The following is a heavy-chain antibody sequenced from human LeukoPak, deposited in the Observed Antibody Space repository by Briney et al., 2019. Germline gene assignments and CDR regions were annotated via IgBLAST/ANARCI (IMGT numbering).Heavy chain of an antibody. D-gene: IGHD5/OR15-5a*01. J-gene: IGHJ2*01. Sequence: GGSLRLSCAASGFTFSNDCMSWVRQAPGKGLEWVGRIKSKTDGGTTYYAASVKGRFTISRDHSKNTLYLQMNSLRAEDTAVYYCASRGVSTISWYFDLWGRGTLVTVSS. CDR1: GFTFSNDC. CDR2: IKSKTDGGTT. V-gene: IGHV3-15*01. CDR3: ASRGVSTISWYFDL.